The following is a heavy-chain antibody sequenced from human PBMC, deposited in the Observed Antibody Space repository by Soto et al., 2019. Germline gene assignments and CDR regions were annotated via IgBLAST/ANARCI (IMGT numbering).Heavy chain of an antibody. CDR3: ALALGPTTGLDY. CDR2: IFNSGTT. V-gene: IGHV4-31*02. J-gene: IGHJ4*02. Sequence: QVQLQESGPGLVKPSQTRSLTCSVSGASTVSHYHWTWIRQPPGKGLEWMGYIFNSGTTFYNPSLRSRLSISMDTSGNDFTLGLRAVTAADTGVYYCALALGPTTGLDYWGQGTLVTVSS. D-gene: IGHD1-26*01. CDR1: GASTVSHYH.